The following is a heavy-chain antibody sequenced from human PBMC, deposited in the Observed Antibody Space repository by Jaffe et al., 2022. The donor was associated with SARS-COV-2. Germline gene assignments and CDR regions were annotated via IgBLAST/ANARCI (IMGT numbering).Heavy chain of an antibody. CDR3: ARRGPNGDFWSGYYDWFDP. D-gene: IGHD3-3*01. V-gene: IGHV5-51*01. CDR1: GYSFTSYW. Sequence: EVQLVQSGAEVKKPGESLKISCKGSGYSFTSYWIGWVRQMPGKGLEWMGIIYPGDSDTRYSPSFQGQVTISADKSISTAYLQWSSLKASDTAMYYCARRGPNGDFWSGYYDWFDPWGQGTLVTVSS. J-gene: IGHJ5*02. CDR2: IYPGDSDT.